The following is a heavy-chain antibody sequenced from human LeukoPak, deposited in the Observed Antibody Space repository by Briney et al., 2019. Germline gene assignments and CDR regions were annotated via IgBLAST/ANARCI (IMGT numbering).Heavy chain of an antibody. J-gene: IGHJ5*02. CDR1: GFTFSSWW. CDR2: IKQDGSEK. Sequence: GGSLRLSCAVSGFTFSSWWMTWVRQAPGKGLEWVANIKQDGSEKNYVDSVKGRFTISRDNAKNSLDLQMNRLRAEDTAVYYCARFPSMIGFDPWGQGTLVTVSS. D-gene: IGHD3-22*01. CDR3: ARFPSMIGFDP. V-gene: IGHV3-7*01.